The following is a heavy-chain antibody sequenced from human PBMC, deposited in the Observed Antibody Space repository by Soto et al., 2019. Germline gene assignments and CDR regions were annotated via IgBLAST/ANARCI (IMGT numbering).Heavy chain of an antibody. J-gene: IGHJ4*02. V-gene: IGHV2-5*02. CDR3: AHRAILCSGGSCYSHPFDY. Sequence: QITLKESGPPQVKPTQTLTLTCTFSGVSLNTTGVGVGWIRQPPGKALEWLAIIYWDDDQRYSPSLRSRLTITKDTSKNQVVLALTNVDPVDTATYYCAHRAILCSGGSCYSHPFDYWGQGTLVTVSS. CDR1: GVSLNTTGVG. CDR2: IYWDDDQ. D-gene: IGHD2-15*01.